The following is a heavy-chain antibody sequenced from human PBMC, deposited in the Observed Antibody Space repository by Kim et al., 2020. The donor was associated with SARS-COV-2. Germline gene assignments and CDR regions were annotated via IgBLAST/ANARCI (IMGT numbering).Heavy chain of an antibody. J-gene: IGHJ4*02. V-gene: IGHV4-38-2*02. CDR2: IYHSGST. Sequence: SETLSLTCTVSGYSISSGYYWGWIRQPPGKGLEWIGSIYHSGSTYYNPSLKSRVTISVDTSKNQFSLKLSSVTAADTAVYYCARDERDCSSTSCPLIDYWGQGTLVTVSS. CDR1: GYSISSGYY. CDR3: ARDERDCSSTSCPLIDY. D-gene: IGHD2-2*01.